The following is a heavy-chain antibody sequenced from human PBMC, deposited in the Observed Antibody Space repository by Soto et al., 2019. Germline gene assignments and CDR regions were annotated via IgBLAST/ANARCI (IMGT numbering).Heavy chain of an antibody. J-gene: IGHJ4*02. CDR3: ARGGTPMDY. CDR1: GYTFTNFG. Sequence: QVQLVQSGAEVKKPGASVKVSCKASGYTFTNFGISWVRQAPGQGLEWMGWISAYNGNTNYAQNFQGRVTMTTDTATSTAERELRSLRSDDPAVYYCARGGTPMDYWGQGTLVTVSS. D-gene: IGHD3-16*01. V-gene: IGHV1-18*01. CDR2: ISAYNGNT.